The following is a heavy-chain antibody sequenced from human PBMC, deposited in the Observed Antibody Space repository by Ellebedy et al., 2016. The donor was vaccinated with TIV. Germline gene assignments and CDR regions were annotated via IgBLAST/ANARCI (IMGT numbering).Heavy chain of an antibody. CDR2: IDWDDAK. CDR1: GFSLSTNEMS. J-gene: IGHJ4*02. V-gene: IGHV2-70*11. D-gene: IGHD4-17*01. CDR3: SRIFNRDYDTN. Sequence: SGPTLVKPTQTLTLTCTFSGFSLSTNEMSVSWIRQPPGKALEWLARIDWDDAKHYSTSLKTRLTISKDTSKNQVVLTMTNMDPVDTATYYCSRIFNRDYDTNWGQGTLVTVSS.